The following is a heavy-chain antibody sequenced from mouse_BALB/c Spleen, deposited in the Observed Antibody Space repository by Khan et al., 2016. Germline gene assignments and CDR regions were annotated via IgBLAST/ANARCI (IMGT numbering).Heavy chain of an antibody. D-gene: IGHD1-1*01. CDR3: ASMGDHYVG. CDR1: GYSFTGYY. CDR2: VNPNNGGT. J-gene: IGHJ2*01. Sequence: VQLQQSGPDLVKPGASVNISCKASGYSFTGYYMHWVKESHGKSLEWIGRVNPNNGGTSYNQKFKGKAILTVDKSSSIAYMELRSLTSEDSAVYYSASMGDHYVGWGQGTTLTVSS. V-gene: IGHV1-26*01.